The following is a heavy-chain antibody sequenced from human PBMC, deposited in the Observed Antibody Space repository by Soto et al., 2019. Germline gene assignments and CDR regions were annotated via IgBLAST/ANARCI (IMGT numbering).Heavy chain of an antibody. CDR1: GFTISSRA. Sequence: EVTFLESGGDLVQPGGSLRLSCAASGFTISSRALSWVRQAPGKGLEWVASITRNDGRTYYADSVKGFFSISRDNSENTVSLTMLSLRVEDRGMYFCAKDHDSDGWPTFEKWGPGTLVTVS. V-gene: IGHV3-23*01. CDR2: ITRNDGRT. D-gene: IGHD6-19*01. CDR3: AKDHDSDGWPTFEK. J-gene: IGHJ4*02.